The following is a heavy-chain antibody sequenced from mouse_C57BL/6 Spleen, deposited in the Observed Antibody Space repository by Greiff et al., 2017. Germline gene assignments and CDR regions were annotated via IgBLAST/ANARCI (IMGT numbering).Heavy chain of an antibody. CDR3: ARHGSSSVVGY. D-gene: IGHD1-1*01. V-gene: IGHV5-17*01. CDR2: ISSGSSTI. J-gene: IGHJ4*01. CDR1: GFTFSDYG. Sequence: DVKLVESGGGLVKPGGSLKLSCAASGFTFSDYGMHWVRQAPEKGLEWVAYISSGSSTIYYADTVKGRFTISRDNAKNTLFLQMTSLRSEDTAMYYCARHGSSSVVGYWGQGTSVTVSS.